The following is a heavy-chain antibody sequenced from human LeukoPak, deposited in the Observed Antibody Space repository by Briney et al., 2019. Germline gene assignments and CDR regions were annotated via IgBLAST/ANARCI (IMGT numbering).Heavy chain of an antibody. D-gene: IGHD5-18*01. CDR3: ASRGYSYANDYYYYMDV. J-gene: IGHJ6*03. V-gene: IGHV4-61*02. CDR1: GGSISSGSHY. Sequence: TSETLSLTCTVSGGSISSGSHYWSWIRQPAGKGLEWIGRVYASGSTNYNPSLKSRVTISIDTSKNQFSLKLSSVTAADTAVYYCASRGYSYANDYYYYMDVWGKGTTVTISS. CDR2: VYASGST.